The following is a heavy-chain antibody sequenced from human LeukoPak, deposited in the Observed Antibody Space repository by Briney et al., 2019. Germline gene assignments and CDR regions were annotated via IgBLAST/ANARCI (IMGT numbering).Heavy chain of an antibody. D-gene: IGHD5-18*01. Sequence: GGSLRLSCAASGFTFSSYAMSWVRQAPGKGLEWVSAISGSGGSTYYADSVKGRFTISRDNSKNTLYLQMNSLRAEDTAVYYCARARGYSYGFDYWGQGTLVTVSS. CDR3: ARARGYSYGFDY. CDR2: ISGSGGST. V-gene: IGHV3-23*01. J-gene: IGHJ4*02. CDR1: GFTFSSYA.